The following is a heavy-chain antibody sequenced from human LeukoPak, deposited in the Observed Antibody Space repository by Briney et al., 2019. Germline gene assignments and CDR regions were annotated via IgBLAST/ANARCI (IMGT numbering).Heavy chain of an antibody. D-gene: IGHD6-6*01. Sequence: GEPLKISCQGSGYSFTSYWIGWVRQMPGKGLEWMGIIYPGDSDTRYSPSFQGQVTISADKSINTAYLQWSSLKASDTAMYFCARRYSSSSGSDYWGQGTLVTVSS. CDR1: GYSFTSYW. J-gene: IGHJ4*02. CDR3: ARRYSSSSGSDY. V-gene: IGHV5-51*01. CDR2: IYPGDSDT.